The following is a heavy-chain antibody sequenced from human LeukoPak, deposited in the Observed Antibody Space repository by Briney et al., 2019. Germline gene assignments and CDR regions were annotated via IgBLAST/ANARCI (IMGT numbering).Heavy chain of an antibody. D-gene: IGHD2-15*01. CDR2: ISAYNGNT. CDR1: GYTFTSYG. CDR3: ARVIADIVVVVAATRGSYFDP. J-gene: IGHJ5*02. Sequence: ASVKVSCKASGYTFTSYGISWVRQAPGQGLEWMGWISAYNGNTNYAQKLQGRVTMTTDTSTSTAYMELRSLRSADTAVYYCARVIADIVVVVAATRGSYFDPWGQGTLVTVSS. V-gene: IGHV1-18*01.